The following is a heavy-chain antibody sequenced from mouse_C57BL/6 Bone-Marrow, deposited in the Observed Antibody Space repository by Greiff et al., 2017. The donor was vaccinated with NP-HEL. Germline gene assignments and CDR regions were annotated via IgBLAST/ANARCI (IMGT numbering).Heavy chain of an antibody. CDR2: IDPENGDT. Sequence: EVQLQQSGAELVRPGASVELSCTASGFNIKDDYMHWVKQRPEQGLEWIGWIDPENGDTEYASKFQGKATITADTSSNTAYLQLSSLTSEDTAVYYCTGVYFDYWGQGTTLTVSS. CDR1: GFNIKDDY. V-gene: IGHV14-4*01. D-gene: IGHD5-1*01. J-gene: IGHJ2*01. CDR3: TGVYFDY.